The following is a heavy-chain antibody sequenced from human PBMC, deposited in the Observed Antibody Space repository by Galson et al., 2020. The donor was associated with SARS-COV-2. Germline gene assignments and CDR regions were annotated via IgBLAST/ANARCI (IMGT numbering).Heavy chain of an antibody. V-gene: IGHV4-31*03. CDR2: IYYSGST. J-gene: IGHJ3*02. Sequence: SQTLSLTCTVSGGSISSGGYYWSWIRQHPGKGLEWIGYIYYSGSTYYNPSLKSRVTISVDTSKNQFSLKLSSVTAADTAVYYCATRSTMVVTHDAFDIWGQGTMVTVSS. D-gene: IGHD2-21*02. CDR1: GGSISSGGYY. CDR3: ATRSTMVVTHDAFDI.